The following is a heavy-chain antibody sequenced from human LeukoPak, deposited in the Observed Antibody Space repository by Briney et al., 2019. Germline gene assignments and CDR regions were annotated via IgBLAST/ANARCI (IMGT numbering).Heavy chain of an antibody. J-gene: IGHJ4*02. V-gene: IGHV3-48*03. D-gene: IGHD6-13*01. Sequence: GGSLRLSCVASGFTFSSHEMNWVRQAPGKGLEWVSYISSSDSITCYADSVKGRFIISRDNAKNSLYLQMNSLRAEDTAVYYCASKYTSTWDGDYWGQGTLVTVSS. CDR2: ISSSDSIT. CDR1: GFTFSSHE. CDR3: ASKYTSTWDGDY.